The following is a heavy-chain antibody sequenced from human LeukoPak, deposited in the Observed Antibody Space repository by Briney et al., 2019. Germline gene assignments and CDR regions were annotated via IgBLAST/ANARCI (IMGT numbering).Heavy chain of an antibody. D-gene: IGHD3-10*01. Sequence: GESLKISCKGSGYSFTSYWIGWVRQMPGKGLEWMGIIYPGDSDTRYSPSFQGQVTISADKSISTAYLQWSSLKASDTAMYYCARRMVRGVYPQHDDAFDIWGQGTMVTVSS. CDR2: IYPGDSDT. V-gene: IGHV5-51*01. J-gene: IGHJ3*02. CDR3: ARRMVRGVYPQHDDAFDI. CDR1: GYSFTSYW.